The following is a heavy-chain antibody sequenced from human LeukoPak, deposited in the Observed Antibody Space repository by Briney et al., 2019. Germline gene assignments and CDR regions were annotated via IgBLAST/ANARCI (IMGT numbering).Heavy chain of an antibody. CDR2: ISSSSSYI. V-gene: IGHV3-21*01. CDR1: GFTFSNYA. D-gene: IGHD2-15*01. Sequence: GGSLRLSCAASGFTFSNYAMNWVRQAPGKGLEWVSSISSSSSYIYYVDSVKGRFTISRDNAKNSLYLQMNSLRAEDTAVYYCARDVGSSNWFDPWGQGTLVTVSS. J-gene: IGHJ5*02. CDR3: ARDVGSSNWFDP.